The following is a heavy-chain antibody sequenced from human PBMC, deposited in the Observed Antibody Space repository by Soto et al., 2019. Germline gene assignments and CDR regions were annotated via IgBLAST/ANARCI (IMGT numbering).Heavy chain of an antibody. D-gene: IGHD3-10*01. CDR3: ARRKISGSGSYYILWFDP. Sequence: PGESLKISCKCSGYSFTSYWIGWVRQMPGKGLEWMGIIYPGDSDTRYSPSFQGQVTISADKSISTAYLQWSSLKASDTAMYYCARRKISGSGSYYILWFDPWGQGTLVTVSS. V-gene: IGHV5-51*01. CDR1: GYSFTSYW. CDR2: IYPGDSDT. J-gene: IGHJ5*02.